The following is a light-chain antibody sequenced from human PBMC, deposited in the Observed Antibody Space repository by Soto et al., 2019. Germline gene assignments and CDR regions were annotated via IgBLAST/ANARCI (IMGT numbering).Light chain of an antibody. CDR3: NSYTSSSTWV. J-gene: IGLJ1*01. V-gene: IGLV2-14*01. CDR2: EVS. CDR1: SSDVGGYNY. Sequence: QSALTQPASVSGSPGQSITISCTGTSSDVGGYNYVSWFQQHSGKAPKLMIYEVSNRPSGVSNRFSGSKSGNTASLTISGLQAEDEADYYCNSYTSSSTWVFGTGTKVTVL.